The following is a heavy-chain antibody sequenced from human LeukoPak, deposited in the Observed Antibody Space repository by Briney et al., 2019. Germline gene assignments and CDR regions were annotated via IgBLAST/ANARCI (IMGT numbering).Heavy chain of an antibody. CDR1: GFTLSSYA. D-gene: IGHD5-24*01. CDR2: ISGSGGST. CDR3: AKVLGGGYNCFDY. V-gene: IGHV3-23*01. Sequence: QPGGSLRHSCAASGFTLSSYAMTWVRQAPAKVLEWVSAISGSGGSTYYADSVKGRFTISRDNSKNTLYLQMNSLRAEDTAVYYCAKVLGGGYNCFDYWGQGTLVTVSS. J-gene: IGHJ4*02.